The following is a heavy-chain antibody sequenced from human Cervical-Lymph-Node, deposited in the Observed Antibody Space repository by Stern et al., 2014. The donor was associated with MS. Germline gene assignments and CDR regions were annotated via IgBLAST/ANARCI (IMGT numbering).Heavy chain of an antibody. V-gene: IGHV3-74*03. CDR2: IYGDGSST. CDR3: ARDLAGRDDF. Sequence: EVQLEESGGGLVQPGGSLRLSCAASGFTFSSHWMHWVRQAPGKGLVWVSRIYGDGSSTKYADSVKGRFTISRDNAKSTLYLQMTGLRAEDTAVYYCARDLAGRDDFWGQGTLVTVS. J-gene: IGHJ4*02. CDR1: GFTFSSHW.